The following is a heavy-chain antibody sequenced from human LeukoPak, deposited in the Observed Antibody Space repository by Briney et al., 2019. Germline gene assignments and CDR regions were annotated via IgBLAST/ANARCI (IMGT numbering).Heavy chain of an antibody. Sequence: ASVKVSCKASGYTFTSYGISWVRQAPGQGLEWMGWISAYNGNTNYAQKLQGRVTMTTDTSTSTAYMELRSLRSDDTAVYYCARGFVVVPAAPGGFDYWGQGTLVTVSS. CDR3: ARGFVVVPAAPGGFDY. V-gene: IGHV1-18*01. CDR2: ISAYNGNT. J-gene: IGHJ4*02. CDR1: GYTFTSYG. D-gene: IGHD2-2*01.